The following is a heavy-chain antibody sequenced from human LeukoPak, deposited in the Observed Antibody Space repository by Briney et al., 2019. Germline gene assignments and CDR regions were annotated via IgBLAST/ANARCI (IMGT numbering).Heavy chain of an antibody. CDR2: IILKGGGT. J-gene: IGHJ4*02. V-gene: IGHV1-2*02. CDR1: GYTFTGYY. CDR3: AREFRTYYYDSSGALLFYYFDY. D-gene: IGHD3-22*01. Sequence: ASVKVSCKASGYTFTGYYMHWVRQAPGQGLEWMGWIILKGGGTNYAQKFQGRVTMTRDTSISTAYMELSRLRSDDTAVYYCAREFRTYYYDSSGALLFYYFDYWGQGTLVTVSS.